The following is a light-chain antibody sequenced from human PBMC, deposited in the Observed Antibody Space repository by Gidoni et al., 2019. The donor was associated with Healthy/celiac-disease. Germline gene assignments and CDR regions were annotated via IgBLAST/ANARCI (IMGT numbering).Light chain of an antibody. CDR2: GAS. V-gene: IGKV3-15*01. CDR3: QQYNNWPYT. J-gene: IGKJ2*01. Sequence: DIVITQPPPTLSVSPGERATLSCRASQSVSSYLAWYQQKPGQAPRLLIYGASTRATGIPARFSGSGSGTEFTLTISSLQSEDFAVYYCQQYNNWPYTFGQGTKLEIK. CDR1: QSVSSY.